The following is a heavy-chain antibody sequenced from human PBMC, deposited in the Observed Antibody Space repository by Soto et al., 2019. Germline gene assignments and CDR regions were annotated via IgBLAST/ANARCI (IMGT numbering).Heavy chain of an antibody. D-gene: IGHD5-12*01. V-gene: IGHV4-30-2*01. J-gene: IGHJ4*02. CDR3: AAGGGLPRYY. CDR1: GGSISSGGYS. Sequence: QLQLQESGSGLVKPSQTLSLTCAVSGGSISSGGYSWSLIRQPPGKGLEWIGYIYHSGSTYYNPSLKIRVTISVDRSKNQFSLKLSAVTAADTDVYYCAAGGGLPRYYWGQGTLVTVSS. CDR2: IYHSGST.